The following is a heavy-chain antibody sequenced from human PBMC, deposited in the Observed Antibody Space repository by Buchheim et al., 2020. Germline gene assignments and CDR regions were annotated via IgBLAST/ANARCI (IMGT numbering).Heavy chain of an antibody. J-gene: IGHJ4*02. CDR2: IYYSGST. V-gene: IGHV4-31*03. Sequence: QVQLQESGPGLVKPSQTLSLTCTVSGGSISSGGYYWSWIRPHPGKGLEWIGYIYYSGSTYYNPSLKRRVTISVDTSKNQFPLKLSSVTAADTAVYYCARAGYSGYELESFDYWGQGTL. CDR3: ARAGYSGYELESFDY. CDR1: GGSISSGGYY. D-gene: IGHD5-12*01.